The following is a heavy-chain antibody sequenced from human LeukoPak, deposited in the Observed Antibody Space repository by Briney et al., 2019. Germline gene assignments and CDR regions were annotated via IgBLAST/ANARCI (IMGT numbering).Heavy chain of an antibody. CDR2: VKSKSAGETT. J-gene: IGHJ4*02. D-gene: IGHD3-10*01. CDR3: TLIQGWGSGSYYRDF. Sequence: GGSLRLSCAASGLSISNDWMSWVRPAPAKGLEWVARVKSKSAGETTDYAAPVKGRFTISRDDSKNTLYLQMNSLKTEDTAVYYCTLIQGWGSGSYYRDFWGQGTLVTVSS. V-gene: IGHV3-15*01. CDR1: GLSISNDW.